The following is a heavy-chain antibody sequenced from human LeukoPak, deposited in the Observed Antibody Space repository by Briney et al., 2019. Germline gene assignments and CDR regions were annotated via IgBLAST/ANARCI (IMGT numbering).Heavy chain of an antibody. D-gene: IGHD1-26*01. CDR1: GYTFTSYG. V-gene: IGHV1-18*01. Sequence: ASVKVSCKASGYTFTSYGISWVRQAPGQGLEWMGWISAYNGNTNYAQKLQGRVTMTTDTSTSTAYMELRSLRSDDTAVYYCAKVGIVGATTRWYYYYYMDVWGKGTTVTVSS. J-gene: IGHJ6*03. CDR2: ISAYNGNT. CDR3: AKVGIVGATTRWYYYYYMDV.